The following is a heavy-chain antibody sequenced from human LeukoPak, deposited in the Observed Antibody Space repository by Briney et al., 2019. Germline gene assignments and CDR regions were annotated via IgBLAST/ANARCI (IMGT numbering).Heavy chain of an antibody. CDR3: ARHRSGGSQDDAFDI. CDR1: GFTVSSNY. J-gene: IGHJ3*02. D-gene: IGHD2-15*01. V-gene: IGHV3-7*01. CDR2: IKQDGSEK. Sequence: GGSLRLSCAASGFTVSSNYMSWVCQAPGKGLEWVADIKQDGSEKYYVDSVKGRFTISRQNAKNSLFLQMNSLRAEDTAVYYCARHRSGGSQDDAFDIWGQGTMVTVSS.